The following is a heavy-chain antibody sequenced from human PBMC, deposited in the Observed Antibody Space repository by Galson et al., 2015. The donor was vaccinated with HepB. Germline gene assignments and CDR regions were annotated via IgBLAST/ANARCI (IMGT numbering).Heavy chain of an antibody. CDR2: FDAEDAET. CDR1: GYTLADLS. J-gene: IGHJ6*02. D-gene: IGHD3-10*01. V-gene: IGHV1-24*01. CDR3: ATVPMVRGVIRTYFYYGLDV. Sequence: SVKVSCKVSGYTLADLSMHWVRQTPGKGLEWMGGFDAEDAETIYAQKFQGRVTMTEDTSTDTAYMELSGLRFEDTAVYYCATVPMVRGVIRTYFYYGLDVWGQGTTVTVSS.